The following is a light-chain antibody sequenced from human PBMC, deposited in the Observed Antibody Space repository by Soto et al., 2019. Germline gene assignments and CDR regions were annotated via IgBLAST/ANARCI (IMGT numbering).Light chain of an antibody. Sequence: EIVLTQSPAILSVSPGERATLSCRASQIINNNYLAWYQQKPGQAPKLLIYGISTRATGVPARFSGSGSGTEITLSISSLQSEDFAVYSCQQYSQWPITFGQGTRLEIK. CDR2: GIS. CDR1: QIINNN. CDR3: QQYSQWPIT. J-gene: IGKJ5*01. V-gene: IGKV3-15*01.